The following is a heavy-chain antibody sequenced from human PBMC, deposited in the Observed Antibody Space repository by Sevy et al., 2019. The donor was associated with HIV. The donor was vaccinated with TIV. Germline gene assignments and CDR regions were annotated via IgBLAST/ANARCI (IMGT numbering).Heavy chain of an antibody. V-gene: IGHV3-23*01. Sequence: GGSLRLSCAASGFNFHSCAMTWVRQAPGKGLEWVSAISGSGDTTYFADSVRGRFTVSRDNLKNTVFLQLNSLRVEDTAVYFCAKVGDGFWSGPEVNWFDPWGQGTLVTVSS. CDR3: AKVGDGFWSGPEVNWFDP. D-gene: IGHD3-3*01. J-gene: IGHJ5*02. CDR1: GFNFHSCA. CDR2: ISGSGDTT.